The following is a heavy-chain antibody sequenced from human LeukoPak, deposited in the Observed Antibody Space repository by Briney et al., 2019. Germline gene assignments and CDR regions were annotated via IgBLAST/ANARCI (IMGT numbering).Heavy chain of an antibody. V-gene: IGHV3-49*04. D-gene: IGHD5-18*01. J-gene: IGHJ6*02. CDR2: IRSKAYRGTT. CDR3: ARGPIQLWIHNAMDV. Sequence: GRSLRLSCTGSGFTFGDHAMSWVRQAPGKGLEWVGFIRSKAYRGTTEYAASVKGRFTISRDDSASIAYLQMNRLRTEDTAVYYCARGPIQLWIHNAMDVWGQGTTVTVSS. CDR1: GFTFGDHA.